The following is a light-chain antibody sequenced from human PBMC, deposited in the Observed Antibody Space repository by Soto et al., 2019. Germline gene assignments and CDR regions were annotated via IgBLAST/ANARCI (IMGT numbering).Light chain of an antibody. V-gene: IGKV2-30*02. J-gene: IGKJ2*01. CDR3: MQGTHWPLYT. CDR1: QSLVHSDGNTY. CDR2: KVS. Sequence: DVVMTQSPLFLPVTLGRPASISCRSSQSLVHSDGNTYLTWFQQRPGQSPRRLVSKVSNRDSGVPDRFSGSGSGTDFTLKISRVEAEDVGVYYCMQGTHWPLYTFGQGTKLEIK.